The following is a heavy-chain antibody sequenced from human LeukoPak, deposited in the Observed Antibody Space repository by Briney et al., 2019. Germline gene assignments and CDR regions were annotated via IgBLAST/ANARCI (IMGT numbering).Heavy chain of an antibody. Sequence: PGGSLRLSCEGSGFTFSDAWMNWVRQAPGKGLEWVSSISSSSSYIYYADSVKGRFTISRDNAKNSLYLQMNSLRAEDTAVYYCARDGEGSDIPRLGYYMDVWGKGTTVTVSS. J-gene: IGHJ6*03. V-gene: IGHV3-21*01. CDR1: GFTFSDAW. CDR3: ARDGEGSDIPRLGYYMDV. D-gene: IGHD3-10*01. CDR2: ISSSSSYI.